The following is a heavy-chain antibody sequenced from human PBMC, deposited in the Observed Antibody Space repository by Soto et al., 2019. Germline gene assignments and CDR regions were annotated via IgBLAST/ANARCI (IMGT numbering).Heavy chain of an antibody. CDR2: IAFDGSNK. Sequence: QVQLVESGGGVVQPGTSLRLSCVASGFPFTPYGMHWVREGPGKGLELVAVIAFDGSNKYYADSVKGRFTISRDNSKNTLLLQINSLRPEDTALYYCVGGQYYFDYRGQGTLVTVSS. CDR3: VGGQYYFDY. J-gene: IGHJ4*02. D-gene: IGHD3-10*01. CDR1: GFPFTPYG. V-gene: IGHV3-30*03.